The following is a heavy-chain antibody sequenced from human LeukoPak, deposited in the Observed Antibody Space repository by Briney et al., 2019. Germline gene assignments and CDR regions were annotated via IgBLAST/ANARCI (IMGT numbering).Heavy chain of an antibody. CDR3: AKNGDRGAYCTGGTCYPYFYYYMDV. CDR1: GFTFSSNA. CDR2: ISSTGGTT. V-gene: IGHV3-23*01. Sequence: PGGSLRLSCAASGFTFSSNAMSWVRQAPGKGLEWVSSISSTGGTTYYADSVKGRFTISRDNSKNTLYLQMNSLRAEDTAIYYCAKNGDRGAYCTGGTCYPYFYYYMDVWGKGITVTI. D-gene: IGHD2-15*01. J-gene: IGHJ6*03.